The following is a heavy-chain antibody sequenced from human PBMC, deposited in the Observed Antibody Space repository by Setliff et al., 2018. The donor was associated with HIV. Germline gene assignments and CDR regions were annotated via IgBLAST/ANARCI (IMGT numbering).Heavy chain of an antibody. J-gene: IGHJ4*02. D-gene: IGHD1-26*01. CDR1: GGTFSNYA. Sequence: SVKVSCKASGGTFSNYAISWVRQAPGQGLEWMGRIIPLFGTTNYAQKFQGRVTIIADKSTSTAYMEVSSLRSEDTAVYYCAMSGEWELNFDYWGQGTLVTVSS. V-gene: IGHV1-69*06. CDR2: IIPLFGTT. CDR3: AMSGEWELNFDY.